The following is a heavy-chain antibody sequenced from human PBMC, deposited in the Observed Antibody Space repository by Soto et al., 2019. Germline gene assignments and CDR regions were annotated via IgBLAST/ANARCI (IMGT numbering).Heavy chain of an antibody. D-gene: IGHD3-16*01. CDR2: TYHSGNT. Sequence: QLQELGPGLVEPSGTLSLTCAVSRGSMSSSDWWCWVRQAPGKGLEWIGETYHSGNTNYNPSLKSRVTLSVDNSKNQFSLTLTSVTAADTGVYYCATWGSTAFDIWGQGTMVTVSS. CDR1: RGSMSSSDW. J-gene: IGHJ3*02. CDR3: ATWGSTAFDI. V-gene: IGHV4-4*02.